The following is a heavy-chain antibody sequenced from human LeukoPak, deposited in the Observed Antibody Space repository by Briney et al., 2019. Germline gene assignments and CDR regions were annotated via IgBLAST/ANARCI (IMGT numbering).Heavy chain of an antibody. CDR2: IHPDSSDK. CDR3: TRLPRETAGDY. CDR1: GFTFRHSW. V-gene: IGHV3-7*03. J-gene: IGHJ4*02. D-gene: IGHD1-14*01. Sequence: GGSLRLSCEASGFTFRHSWLSWIRQTPGKGLEWVANIHPDSSDKFYVDSMEGRFTISRDNTKNPLYLQIDNARLDDTGLYYCTRLPRETAGDYWGQGVPVIVSS.